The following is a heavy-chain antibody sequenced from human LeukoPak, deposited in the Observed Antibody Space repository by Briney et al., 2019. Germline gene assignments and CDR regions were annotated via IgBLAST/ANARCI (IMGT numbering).Heavy chain of an antibody. V-gene: IGHV3-23*01. Sequence: GGSLRLSCAASGFTFSSDAMSWVRQAPGKGLEWVSGISPSGDIRYYADSVKGRFTISRDNSKNTLYLEVISLTAEDTAVYYCAKDDAWLRFGEWSQGTLVTVSS. CDR1: GFTFSSDA. D-gene: IGHD3-10*01. J-gene: IGHJ4*02. CDR2: ISPSGDIR. CDR3: AKDDAWLRFGE.